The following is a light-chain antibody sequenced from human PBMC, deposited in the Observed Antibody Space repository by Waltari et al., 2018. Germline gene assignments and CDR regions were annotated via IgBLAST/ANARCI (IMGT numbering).Light chain of an antibody. J-gene: IGLJ2*01. Sequence: QSVLTQPPSVSATPGQKVTISCSGSTSNIGGNYVSWYQQVPRAAPNLLIYDNPKRPPGIPDRFSASKAGTSATLGIAGVEAGDEATDFCASWDLSLDSVLFGGGTKVTVL. CDR3: ASWDLSLDSVL. CDR2: DNP. V-gene: IGLV1-51*01. CDR1: TSNIGGNY.